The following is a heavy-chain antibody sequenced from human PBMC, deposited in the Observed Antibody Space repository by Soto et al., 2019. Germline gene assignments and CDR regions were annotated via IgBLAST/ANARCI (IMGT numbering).Heavy chain of an antibody. CDR1: GFAFTSSA. V-gene: IGHV1-58*01. J-gene: IGHJ3*02. CDR2: IVVGSGNT. Sequence: GXSAKVSLKASGFAFTSSAVQWVRQARGQRLEWIGWIVVGSGNTNYAQKFQERVTITRDMSTSTAYMELSSLRSEDTAVYYCAAGVGAVAGTGAFDIWGQGTMVTVSS. CDR3: AAGVGAVAGTGAFDI. D-gene: IGHD6-19*01.